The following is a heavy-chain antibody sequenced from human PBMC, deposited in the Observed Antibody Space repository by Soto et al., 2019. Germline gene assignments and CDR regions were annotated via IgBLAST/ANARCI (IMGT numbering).Heavy chain of an antibody. CDR2: ISSSGTSI. CDR1: GFSFSGYY. V-gene: IGHV3-11*01. Sequence: QVQLVESGGGLVNPGGSLRLSCAASGFSFSGYYMNWIRQAPGKGLEWLSYISSSGTSIYYADSVKGRFTISRDSARNSLYLQMNSLRAEDTAVYYCARDRPADYWAQGTLVTVSS. J-gene: IGHJ4*02. CDR3: ARDRPADY. D-gene: IGHD2-2*01.